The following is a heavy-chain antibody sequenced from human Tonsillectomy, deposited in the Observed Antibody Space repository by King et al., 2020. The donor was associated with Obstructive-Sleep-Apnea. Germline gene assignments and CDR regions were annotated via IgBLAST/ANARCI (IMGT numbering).Heavy chain of an antibody. CDR3: ARDNIWFGERGAFDI. V-gene: IGHV4-59*01. D-gene: IGHD3-10*01. Sequence: QLQESGPGLVKPSETLSLTCTVSGGSISSYYWSWIRQPPGKVPEWIGDIYYRGSTKYNPSLKSRVTMSVDTSKNQFSLRLTSVTAADTAVYYCARDNIWFGERGAFDIWVQGTMVAVSS. CDR2: IYYRGST. J-gene: IGHJ3*02. CDR1: GGSISSYY.